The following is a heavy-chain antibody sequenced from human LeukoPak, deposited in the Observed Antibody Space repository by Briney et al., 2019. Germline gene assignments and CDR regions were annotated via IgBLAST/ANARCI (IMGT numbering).Heavy chain of an antibody. CDR3: AKGDDFWSGYSDSF. CDR2: ISGSGGST. D-gene: IGHD3-3*01. Sequence: GGSLRPSCAASGFTFSSYAMSWVRQAPGKGLEWVSAISGSGGSTYYADSVKGRFTISRDNSKNTLYLQMNSLRAEDTAVYYCAKGDDFWSGYSDSFWGQGTLVTVSS. J-gene: IGHJ4*02. CDR1: GFTFSSYA. V-gene: IGHV3-23*01.